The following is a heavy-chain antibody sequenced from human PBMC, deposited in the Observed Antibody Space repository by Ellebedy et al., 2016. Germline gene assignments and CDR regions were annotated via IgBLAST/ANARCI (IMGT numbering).Heavy chain of an antibody. J-gene: IGHJ2*01. Sequence: GESLKISCEASGFPFSTYDMHWVRQATGGGLEWVSAIGTGGDTYYSGSVRGRFTISRENAENSLFLQMNNLRAGDTAVYYCVREGHSSAWNDWYFVLWGRGTLVTVSS. CDR1: GFPFSTYD. CDR3: VREGHSSAWNDWYFVL. CDR2: IGTGGDT. V-gene: IGHV3-13*01. D-gene: IGHD3-22*01.